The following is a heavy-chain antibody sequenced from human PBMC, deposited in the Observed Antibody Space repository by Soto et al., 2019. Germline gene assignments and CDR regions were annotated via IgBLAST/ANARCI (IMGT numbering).Heavy chain of an antibody. CDR2: IYFRGNT. CDR3: AREGGSYASGGYLIRGAFDI. Sequence: QVQLQESGPGLVKPSQTLSLTCSVSGDSISRIDYYCTWIRQHPDKGLEWIGNIYFRGNTYYSPSLEIRLTIAVDTSKNPFSLKVTSVTAADTDVYYCAREGGSYASGGYLIRGAFDIWGHGTMVTVSS. CDR1: GDSISRIDYY. D-gene: IGHD3-22*01. V-gene: IGHV4-31*03. J-gene: IGHJ3*02.